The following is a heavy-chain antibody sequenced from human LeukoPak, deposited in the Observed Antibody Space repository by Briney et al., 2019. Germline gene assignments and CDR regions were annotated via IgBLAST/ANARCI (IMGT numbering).Heavy chain of an antibody. CDR3: ARDFGSDFWSGYQSFDY. J-gene: IGHJ4*02. Sequence: ASVKVSCKTSGYTFTSYGISWVRQAPGQGLEWMGWISAYNGNTNYAQKLQGRVTMTTDTSTSTAYMELRSLRSDDTAVYYCARDFGSDFWSGYQSFDYWGQGTLVTVSS. CDR2: ISAYNGNT. CDR1: GYTFTSYG. D-gene: IGHD3-3*01. V-gene: IGHV1-18*01.